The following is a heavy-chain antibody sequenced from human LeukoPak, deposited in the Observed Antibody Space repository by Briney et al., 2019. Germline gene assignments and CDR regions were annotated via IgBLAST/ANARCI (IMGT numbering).Heavy chain of an antibody. J-gene: IGHJ4*02. CDR3: AKDGPYTSSFDY. D-gene: IGHD6-13*01. V-gene: IGHV3-30*18. CDR1: GFSFSSYG. CDR2: ISPDGDNE. Sequence: GGSLRLSCAASGFSFSSYGMHWVRQGPGKGLEWVAAISPDGDNEYYADSVKGRITISRDNSKNTLYLQMNSLRSDDTAVYYCAKDGPYTSSFDYWGQGTLVSVSS.